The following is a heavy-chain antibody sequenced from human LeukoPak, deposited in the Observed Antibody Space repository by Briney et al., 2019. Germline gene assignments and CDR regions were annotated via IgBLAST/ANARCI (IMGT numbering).Heavy chain of an antibody. CDR2: INTYKGDT. CDR3: AREFGHCYGDNCFYFFDT. CDR1: GYTLTNYN. J-gene: IGHJ4*02. D-gene: IGHD4-23*01. Sequence: VASVKVSCKASGYTLTNYNISWVRQAPGQGLEWMGWINTYKGDTLYAQKLQGRVTMTADTSTNIAYMELRSLRFDDTAVYYCAREFGHCYGDNCFYFFDTWGQGFRVTVSS. V-gene: IGHV1-18*01.